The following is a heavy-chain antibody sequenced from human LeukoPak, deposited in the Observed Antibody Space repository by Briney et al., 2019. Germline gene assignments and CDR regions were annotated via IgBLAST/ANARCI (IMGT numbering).Heavy chain of an antibody. J-gene: IGHJ5*02. D-gene: IGHD3-10*01. CDR2: ISSSGSTI. CDR3: ARDHIPVTMVRGVILESNWFDP. Sequence: GGSLRLSCAASGFTFSSYEMNWVRQAPGKGLEWVSYISSSGSTIYYADSVKGRFTISRDNAKNSLYLQMNSLRAEDTAVYYCARDHIPVTMVRGVILESNWFDPWGQGTLVTVSS. V-gene: IGHV3-48*03. CDR1: GFTFSSYE.